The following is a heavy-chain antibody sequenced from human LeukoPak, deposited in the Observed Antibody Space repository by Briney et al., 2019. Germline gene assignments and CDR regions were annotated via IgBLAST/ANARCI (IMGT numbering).Heavy chain of an antibody. J-gene: IGHJ4*02. Sequence: GGSLRLSCAASGFSFSHFGMHWVRQAPGKGLEWVAVISHDGTKKYSADSVKGRFTISRDNSKNMLFLQMNSLRLEDTAVYYCARSGKIYFDWLLDYWGQGTLVTVSS. CDR2: ISHDGTKK. CDR3: ARSGKIYFDWLLDY. CDR1: GFSFSHFG. D-gene: IGHD3-9*01. V-gene: IGHV3-30*03.